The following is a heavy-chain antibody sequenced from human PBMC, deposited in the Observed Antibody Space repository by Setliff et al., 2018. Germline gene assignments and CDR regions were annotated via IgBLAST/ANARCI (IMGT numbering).Heavy chain of an antibody. CDR2: INSDGSTT. Sequence: PGGSLRLSCAASEFTLSTYWIHWVRQAPRKGLVWVSRINSDGSTTTYADSVKGRFTISRDNGKNTAYLQMNSLRAEDTAMYYCVRGSAYSSGSFDCWGQGTLVTVSS. V-gene: IGHV3-74*01. CDR1: EFTLSTYW. J-gene: IGHJ4*02. CDR3: VRGSAYSSGSFDC. D-gene: IGHD3-22*01.